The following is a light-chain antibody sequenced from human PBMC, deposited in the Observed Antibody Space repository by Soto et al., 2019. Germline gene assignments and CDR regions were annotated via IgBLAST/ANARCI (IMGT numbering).Light chain of an antibody. Sequence: EIVFTQSPSTLSSFPGDRVTLPCRASQYINTKLAWYQHRPGQAPRLLIYQTSIRAAGIPSRFSGSGSGTEITLTISSLQPDDFATYYCQQYNSYWTFGQGTKVDIK. CDR2: QTS. J-gene: IGKJ1*01. CDR3: QQYNSYWT. CDR1: QYINTK. V-gene: IGKV3D-15*01.